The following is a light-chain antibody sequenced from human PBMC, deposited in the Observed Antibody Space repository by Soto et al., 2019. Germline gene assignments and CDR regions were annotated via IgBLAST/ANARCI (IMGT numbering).Light chain of an antibody. Sequence: VVLTQSPLYLHVTLGQPASIACISTQSLDHSHGISYLNWFQQMPGQSARSLIYKVCNRDSGVPYRLSGSWSGAGFTLKITRVAAEDVEIYYCMQATHWHSYCFGQVTKLDIK. CDR1: QSLDHSHGISY. V-gene: IGKV2-30*02. CDR2: KVC. J-gene: IGKJ2*03. CDR3: MQATHWHSYC.